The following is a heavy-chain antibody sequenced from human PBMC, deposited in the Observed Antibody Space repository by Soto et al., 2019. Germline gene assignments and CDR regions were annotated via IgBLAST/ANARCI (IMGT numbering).Heavy chain of an antibody. V-gene: IGHV3-30*03. Sequence: LRLSCAASGFTFRSYGMHWVRQAPGKGLEWVAVISYDGSNKYYADSVKGRFTISRDNSKNTLYLQMNSLRAEDTAMYYCARHGYYDSSGYYYYPLDYWGQGTLVTVSS. CDR1: GFTFRSYG. J-gene: IGHJ4*02. D-gene: IGHD3-22*01. CDR2: ISYDGSNK. CDR3: ARHGYYDSSGYYYYPLDY.